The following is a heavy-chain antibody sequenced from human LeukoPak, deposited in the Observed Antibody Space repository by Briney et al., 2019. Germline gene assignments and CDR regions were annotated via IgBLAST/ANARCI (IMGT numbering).Heavy chain of an antibody. V-gene: IGHV1-2*02. J-gene: IGHJ3*02. CDR2: INPNSGGT. CDR1: GYTFTGYY. CDR3: EAGYLRGAFDI. Sequence: ASVKVSCKASGYTFTGYYMHWVRQAPGQGLEWMEWINPNSGGTNYAQKFQGRVTMTRDTSISTAYMELSRLRPDDTAVYYCEAGYLRGAFDIWGQGTMVTVSS. D-gene: IGHD6-13*01.